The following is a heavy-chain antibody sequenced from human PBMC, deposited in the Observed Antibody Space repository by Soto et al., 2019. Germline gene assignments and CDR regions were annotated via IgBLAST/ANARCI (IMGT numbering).Heavy chain of an antibody. CDR1: GRSMSSNY. V-gene: IGHV4-59*01. D-gene: IGHD3-16*01. CDR2: VFYGGT. CDR3: ASYRGALYFES. Sequence: PSETLSLTFSVSGRSMSSNYWIWIRQSPDKGLECLGYVFYGGTDYNPSRGGRVSMSVETSKSQFSLKLTSVTVADTAVYYCASYRGALYFESWGPGILVTVSS. J-gene: IGHJ4*02.